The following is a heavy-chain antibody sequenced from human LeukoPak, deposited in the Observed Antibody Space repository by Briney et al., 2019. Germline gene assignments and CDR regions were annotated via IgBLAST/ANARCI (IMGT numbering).Heavy chain of an antibody. CDR1: GFTFNDYA. Sequence: PGGSLRLSCAASGFTFNDYAMHWVRQAPGKGLEWVSGISWNSGTIDYADSVKGRFTISRDNAKNSLYLQMNSLRAEDTALYYCAKDSAYSNYNFDYWGQGTLVTVSS. CDR2: ISWNSGTI. CDR3: AKDSAYSNYNFDY. J-gene: IGHJ4*02. V-gene: IGHV3-9*01. D-gene: IGHD6-13*01.